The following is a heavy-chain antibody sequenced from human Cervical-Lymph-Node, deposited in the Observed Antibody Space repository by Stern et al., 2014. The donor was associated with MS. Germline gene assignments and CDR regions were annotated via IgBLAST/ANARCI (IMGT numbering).Heavy chain of an antibody. CDR1: GCRFSYLA. D-gene: IGHD1-26*01. CDR2: IIHIFDTL. CDR3: ARDGTAGSVSAIWFDP. J-gene: IGHJ5*02. Sequence: QVQLVQSGAEVKKPGASVKVSCKASGCRFSYLAISWVRQAPGQGLEWMGGIIHIFDTLSHSQQYQGSVTIDANDCTSTVYMELRNLSSADTAVNYCARDGTAGSVSAIWFDPWGQGTLVTVSS. V-gene: IGHV1-69*01.